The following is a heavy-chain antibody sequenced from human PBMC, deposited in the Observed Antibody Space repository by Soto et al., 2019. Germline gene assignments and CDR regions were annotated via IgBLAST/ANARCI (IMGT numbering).Heavy chain of an antibody. CDR3: ALRGMAVVPEY. V-gene: IGHV4-59*01. CDR2: LYYGRSA. J-gene: IGHJ4*02. D-gene: IGHD3-22*01. CDR1: GDSISSYY. Sequence: QVQLQESGPGLVKPSETLSLTCAVSGDSISSYYCMWIRQPPGKGLESIGYLYYGRSANYNPSLKXRXTXSXXTSTNQCSLTLSSMTAADPAVYYCALRGMAVVPEYWGQGTLVTVSS.